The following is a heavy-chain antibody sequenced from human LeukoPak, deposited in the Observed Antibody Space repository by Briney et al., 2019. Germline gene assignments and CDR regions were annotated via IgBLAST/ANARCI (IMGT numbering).Heavy chain of an antibody. CDR2: ISGGGSIM. Sequence: GGSLRLSCAASGFSFSSYEMNWVRQAPGKGLEWVSYISGGGSIMYSADSVKGGFTISRDQAKNSLYMQMNSLRAEDTAIYYCSGQYSSSSVVDYWGQGTLVTVSS. D-gene: IGHD6-6*01. CDR1: GFSFSSYE. V-gene: IGHV3-48*03. CDR3: SGQYSSSSVVDY. J-gene: IGHJ4*02.